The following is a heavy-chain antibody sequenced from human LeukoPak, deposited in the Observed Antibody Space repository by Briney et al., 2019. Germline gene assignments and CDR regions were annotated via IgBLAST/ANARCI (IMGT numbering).Heavy chain of an antibody. CDR2: IYTSGST. J-gene: IGHJ5*02. V-gene: IGHV4-4*07. CDR1: GGSISSYY. D-gene: IGHD6-6*01. Sequence: PSETLSLTCTVSGGSISSYYWSRIRQPAGKGLEWIGRIYTSGSTNYNPSLKSRVTMSVDTSKNQFSLKLSSVTAADTAVYYCARSSGPPARPGYNWFDPWGQGTLVTVSS. CDR3: ARSSGPPARPGYNWFDP.